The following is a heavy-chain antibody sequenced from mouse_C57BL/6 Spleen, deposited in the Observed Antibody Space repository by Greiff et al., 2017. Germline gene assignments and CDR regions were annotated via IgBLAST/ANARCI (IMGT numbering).Heavy chain of an antibody. J-gene: IGHJ1*03. V-gene: IGHV1-53*01. D-gene: IGHD1-1*01. CDR3: AIEYYGSSGYFDV. Sequence: QVQLQQPGTELVKPGASVKLSCKASGYTFTSYWMHWVKQRPGQGLEWIGNINPSNGGTKYNEKFKSKATLTVDKYSSTAYMQLSSLSSEDSAVYYCAIEYYGSSGYFDVWGTGTTVTVSS. CDR2: INPSNGGT. CDR1: GYTFTSYW.